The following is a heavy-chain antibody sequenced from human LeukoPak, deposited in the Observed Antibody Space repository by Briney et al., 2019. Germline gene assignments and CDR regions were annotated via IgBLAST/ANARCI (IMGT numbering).Heavy chain of an antibody. J-gene: IGHJ6*03. V-gene: IGHV1-18*01. CDR2: ISAYNGNT. CDR1: GYTFTSYG. Sequence: GASVKVSCKASGYTFTSYGISWVRQAPGQGLEWMGWISAYNGNTNYAQNLQGRVTMTTDTSTSTAYMKLRSLRSDDTAVYYCARLAEWRSSSWYESYYYMDVWGKGTTVTVSS. CDR3: ARLAEWRSSSWYESYYYMDV. D-gene: IGHD6-13*01.